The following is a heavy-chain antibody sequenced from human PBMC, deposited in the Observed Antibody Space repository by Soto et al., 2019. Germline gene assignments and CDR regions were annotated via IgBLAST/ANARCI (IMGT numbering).Heavy chain of an antibody. CDR3: ARRITIFGVVRGYYYYYMDA. V-gene: IGHV4-39*01. CDR1: GGSISSSSYY. D-gene: IGHD3-3*01. CDR2: IYYSGST. J-gene: IGHJ6*03. Sequence: SETLSLTGTDSGGSISSSSYYWGWIRQPPGKGLEWIGSIYYSGSTYYNPSLKSRVTISVDTSKNQFSLKLSSVTAADTAVYYCARRITIFGVVRGYYYYYMDAWGKGTTVTVCS.